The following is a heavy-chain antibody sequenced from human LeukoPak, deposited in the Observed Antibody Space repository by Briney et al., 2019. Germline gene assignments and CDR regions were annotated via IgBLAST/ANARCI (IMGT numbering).Heavy chain of an antibody. V-gene: IGHV1-69*05. CDR1: RGTLTSYA. J-gene: IGHJ5*02. CDR3: ARIYGPQLVDGNWFDP. CDR2: IIPIFGTA. Sequence: SLKVSCEASRGTLTSYAISWGRQAPGQGREWMGGIIPIFGTANYAQKFQCRVTITTDESTSTAYMELSSLRSEDTAVYYCARIYGPQLVDGNWFDPWGQGTLVTVSS. D-gene: IGHD6-13*01.